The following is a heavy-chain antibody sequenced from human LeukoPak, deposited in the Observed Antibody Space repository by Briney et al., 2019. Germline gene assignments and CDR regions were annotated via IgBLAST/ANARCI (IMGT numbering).Heavy chain of an antibody. CDR2: ISYDGSNK. J-gene: IGHJ4*02. CDR1: GFTFSSYA. Sequence: GRSLGLSCAASGFTFSSYAMHWVRQAPGKGLEWVAVISYDGSNKYYADSVKGRFTISRDNSKNTLYLQMNSLRAEDTAVYYCARDRNYGSGSDYWGQGTLVTVSS. CDR3: ARDRNYGSGSDY. V-gene: IGHV3-30-3*01. D-gene: IGHD3-10*01.